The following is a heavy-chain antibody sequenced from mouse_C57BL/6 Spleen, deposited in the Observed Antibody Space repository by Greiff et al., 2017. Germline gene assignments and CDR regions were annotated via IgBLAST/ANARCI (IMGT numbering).Heavy chain of an antibody. D-gene: IGHD2-3*01. J-gene: IGHJ3*01. Sequence: QVQLQQPGAELVRPGTSVKLSCKASGYTFTSYWMNWVKQRPGQGLEWIGVIDPSDSYTNYNQKFKGKATLTVDTSSNTAYMQLSSLTSEDSAVYYCARTIYDGSSGGFAYWGQGTLVTVSA. CDR3: ARTIYDGSSGGFAY. V-gene: IGHV1-59*01. CDR2: IDPSDSYT. CDR1: GYTFTSYW.